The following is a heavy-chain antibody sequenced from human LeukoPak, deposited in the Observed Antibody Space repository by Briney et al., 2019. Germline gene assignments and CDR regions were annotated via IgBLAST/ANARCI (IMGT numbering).Heavy chain of an antibody. CDR1: GGSLTSGNFY. Sequence: PSETLSLTCTVSGGSLTSGNFYWSWIRQSAGKGLEWIGRIYGSGSTNYSPSLRSRVTISIDTSKNQFSLNLNSVTATDTAVYYCARGWGSTSSNYFDPWGQGTLVTVSS. V-gene: IGHV4-61*02. J-gene: IGHJ5*02. CDR3: ARGWGSTSSNYFDP. D-gene: IGHD2-2*01. CDR2: IYGSGST.